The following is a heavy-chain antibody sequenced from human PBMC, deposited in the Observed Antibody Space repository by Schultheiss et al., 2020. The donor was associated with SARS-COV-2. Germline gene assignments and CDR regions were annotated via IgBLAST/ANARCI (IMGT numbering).Heavy chain of an antibody. CDR1: GFTFSSYE. D-gene: IGHD3-10*01. Sequence: GSLRLSCAASGFTFSSYEMNWVRQAPGKGLEWIGEINHSGSTNYNPSLKSRVTISVDTSKNQFSLKLSSVTAADTAVYYCARGRGPGWFDPWGQGTLVTVSS. J-gene: IGHJ5*02. V-gene: IGHV4-34*01. CDR2: INHSGST. CDR3: ARGRGPGWFDP.